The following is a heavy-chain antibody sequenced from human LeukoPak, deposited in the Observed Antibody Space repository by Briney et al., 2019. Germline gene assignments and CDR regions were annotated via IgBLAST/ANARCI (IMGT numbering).Heavy chain of an antibody. CDR2: ISYSGTT. J-gene: IGHJ4*02. CDR1: GASIDSDTYY. Sequence: PSETLSLTCTVSGASIDSDTYYWDWIRQPPGQGLEWVGSISYSGTTFYNPSLESRVTISVDTSKNQFSLKMRSATAADTAVYFCARDRSKGNSFFDQWGQGSLVTVSS. V-gene: IGHV4-39*07. D-gene: IGHD5-18*01. CDR3: ARDRSKGNSFFDQ.